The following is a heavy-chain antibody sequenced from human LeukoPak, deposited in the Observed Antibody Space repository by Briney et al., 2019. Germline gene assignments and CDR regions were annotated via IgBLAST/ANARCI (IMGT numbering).Heavy chain of an antibody. V-gene: IGHV4-4*02. CDR2: IYHSGST. D-gene: IGHD3-10*01. J-gene: IGHJ4*02. CDR1: GGSISSSNW. CDR3: ARARGVGYYFDY. Sequence: PSETLSLSCAVSGGSISSSNWWSWVRQPPGQGLEWIGEIYHSGSTNYNPFLKSRVTISVDKSKNQFSLKLSSVTAADTAVYYCARARGVGYYFDYWGQGTLVTVSS.